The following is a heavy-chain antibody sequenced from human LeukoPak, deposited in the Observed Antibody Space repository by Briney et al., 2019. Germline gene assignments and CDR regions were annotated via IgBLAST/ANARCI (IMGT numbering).Heavy chain of an antibody. V-gene: IGHV1-69*04. Sequence: SVKVSCKASGGTFSSYAISWVRQAPGQGVEWMGRITPILGIANYAQKFQGRVTITADKSTSTAYMELSSLRSEDTAVYYCARVDCSSTSCSLTNFDYWGQGTLVTVSS. J-gene: IGHJ4*02. CDR3: ARVDCSSTSCSLTNFDY. D-gene: IGHD2-2*01. CDR2: ITPILGIA. CDR1: GGTFSSYA.